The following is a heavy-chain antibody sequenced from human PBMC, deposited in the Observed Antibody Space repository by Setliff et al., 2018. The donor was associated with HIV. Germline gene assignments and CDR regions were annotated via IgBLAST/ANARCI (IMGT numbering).Heavy chain of an antibody. CDR3: ARDVEHMMDV. CDR2: INAYNGDT. J-gene: IGHJ6*02. V-gene: IGHV1-18*01. Sequence: ASVTVSCKASGHTFSDYGISWMRQAPGQGFEWLGWINAYNGDTSYAQKLQGRVTMTTDTSTSTAYMELRRLTFDDTAVYYCARDVEHMMDVWGQGTTVTVS. CDR1: GHTFSDYG.